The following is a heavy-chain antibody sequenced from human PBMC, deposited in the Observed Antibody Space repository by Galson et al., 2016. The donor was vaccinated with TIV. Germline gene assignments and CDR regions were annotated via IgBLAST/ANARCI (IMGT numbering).Heavy chain of an antibody. CDR2: INADSGGT. J-gene: IGHJ4*03. Sequence: SVKVSCKASGYIFTNYYIHWVRQAPGQGLEWMGWINADSGGTIYAQKFQGRVAMTRDTSINTAYLELSGMKSDDTAVYYCARVNWARAFDYWGLGTMVTVSS. V-gene: IGHV1-2*02. CDR3: ARVNWARAFDY. D-gene: IGHD7-27*01. CDR1: GYIFTNYY.